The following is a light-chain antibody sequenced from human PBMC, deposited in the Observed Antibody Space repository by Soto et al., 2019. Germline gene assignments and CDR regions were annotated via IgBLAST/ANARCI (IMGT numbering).Light chain of an antibody. CDR2: EVS. CDR3: VSYASGNTLL. J-gene: IGLJ1*01. V-gene: IGLV2-14*01. CDR1: SSDVGGYNF. Sequence: QSALTQPASVSASPGQSITISCTGTSSDVGGYNFVSWYQQYPGEAPKLMIYEVSSRPSGISDRFSGSKSGNTASLTISGLQTEDEGDYYCVSYASGNTLLFGTGTNVTVL.